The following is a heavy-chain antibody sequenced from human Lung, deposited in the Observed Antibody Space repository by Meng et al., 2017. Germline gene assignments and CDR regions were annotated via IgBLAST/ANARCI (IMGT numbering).Heavy chain of an antibody. V-gene: IGHV4-61*01. CDR2: IYYSGST. CDR1: GGSVSSGRYY. Sequence: QVQLQESGPGLVRPSENLSLTCSVSGGSVSSGRYYWSWIRQPPGKGLEWIGYIYYSGSTNYNPSLKSRATISVDTSKNQFSLKLSSVTAADTAVYHCARGYCCTTSCYVFYFDYWGQGTLVTVSS. D-gene: IGHD2-2*01. CDR3: ARGYCCTTSCYVFYFDY. J-gene: IGHJ4*02.